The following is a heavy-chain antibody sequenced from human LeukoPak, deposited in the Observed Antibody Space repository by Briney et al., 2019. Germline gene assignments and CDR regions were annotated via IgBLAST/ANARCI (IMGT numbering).Heavy chain of an antibody. D-gene: IGHD3-10*01. V-gene: IGHV3-7*01. Sequence: GGSLRLSCEASGFSFSSYWMTWVRQPPGKGPEWVANIKQDESERYSADSVKGRFTISRDNAKKSVYLHMSSLRAEDTALYYCARLSAYGSYFYYYMDVWGKETTVTVSS. CDR3: ARLSAYGSYFYYYMDV. J-gene: IGHJ6*03. CDR2: IKQDESER. CDR1: GFSFSSYW.